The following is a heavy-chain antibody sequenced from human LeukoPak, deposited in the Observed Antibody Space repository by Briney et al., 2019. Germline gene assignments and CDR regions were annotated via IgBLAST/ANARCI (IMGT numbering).Heavy chain of an antibody. V-gene: IGHV1-18*01. CDR1: GGTFSSYA. D-gene: IGHD4-17*01. J-gene: IGHJ3*02. Sequence: GASVKVSCKASGGTFSSYAISWVRLAPGQGLEWMGWISAYNGNTNYAQKLQGRVTMTTDTSTSTAYMELRSLRSDDTAVYYCARSRRGYGDYRYDAFDIWGQGTMVTVSS. CDR2: ISAYNGNT. CDR3: ARSRRGYGDYRYDAFDI.